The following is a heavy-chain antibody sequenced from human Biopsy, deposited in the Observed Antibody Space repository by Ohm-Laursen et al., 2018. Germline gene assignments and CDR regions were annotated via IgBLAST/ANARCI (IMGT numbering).Heavy chain of an antibody. J-gene: IGHJ2*01. D-gene: IGHD5/OR15-5a*01. V-gene: IGHV3-33*01. CDR3: ARDQSGLRGINWYFDL. Sequence: SLRLSCAASGFTFSNYGMHWVRQAPGKGLEWVALIWYDGSNKNSEDSVKGRFTVSRDNSKNTLFLQMNNLRAQDTAVYYCARDQSGLRGINWYFDLWGRGTLVTVSS. CDR2: IWYDGSNK. CDR1: GFTFSNYG.